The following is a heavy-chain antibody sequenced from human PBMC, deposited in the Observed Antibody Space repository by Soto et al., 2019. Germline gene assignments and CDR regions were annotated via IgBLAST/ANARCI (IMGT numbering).Heavy chain of an antibody. Sequence: VGSMRLSCTASGFTFSSYSISWVRQAPGKGLEWISYTSSHSSTQYYADSVKGRFTISRDNADNSLYLQMNSLRDEDTAVYYCVRDGSGNLYLNCFDPWGQGTLVTVSS. D-gene: IGHD6-19*01. CDR2: TSSHSSTQ. CDR1: GFTFSSYS. V-gene: IGHV3-48*02. J-gene: IGHJ5*02. CDR3: VRDGSGNLYLNCFDP.